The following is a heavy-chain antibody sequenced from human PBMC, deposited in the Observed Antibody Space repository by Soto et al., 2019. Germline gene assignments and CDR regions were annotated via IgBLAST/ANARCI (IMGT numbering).Heavy chain of an antibody. CDR3: ATRRAYCSGGSCYSPSDY. J-gene: IGHJ4*02. CDR1: GGTFSSYA. D-gene: IGHD2-15*01. CDR2: IIPIFGTA. V-gene: IGHV1-69*13. Sequence: SVKVSCKASGGTFSSYAISWVRQAPGQGLEWMGGIIPIFGTANYAQKFQGRVTITADESTSTAYMELSSLRSEDTAVYYCATRRAYCSGGSCYSPSDYWGQGTLVTVPS.